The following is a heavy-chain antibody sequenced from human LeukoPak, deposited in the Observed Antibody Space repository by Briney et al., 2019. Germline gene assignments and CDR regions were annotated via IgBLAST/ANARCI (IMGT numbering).Heavy chain of an antibody. D-gene: IGHD5-24*01. V-gene: IGHV1-2*03. CDR1: GYTFTDYY. CDR3: AREFMTTITNDY. CDR2: INPNSGDT. J-gene: IGHJ4*02. Sequence: LGASVKVSCKASGYTFTDYYIHWVRQAPGQGLEFMGWINPNSGDTKYAQKFQGRVTMTRDTSISTAYMELRRLKSDDTAMYYCAREFMTTITNDYWGQGTLVTVSS.